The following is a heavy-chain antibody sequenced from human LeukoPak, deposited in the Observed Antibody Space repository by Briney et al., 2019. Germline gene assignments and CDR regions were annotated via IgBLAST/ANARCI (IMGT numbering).Heavy chain of an antibody. Sequence: SETLSLTCAVSGYSISSGYYWSWIRQPAGKGLEWIGRIYTSGSTNYNPSLKSRVTMSVDTSKNQFSLKLSSVTAADTAVYYCARDSMRGFDPWGQGTLVTVSS. J-gene: IGHJ5*02. CDR3: ARDSMRGFDP. CDR1: GYSISSGYY. V-gene: IGHV4-4*07. CDR2: IYTSGST.